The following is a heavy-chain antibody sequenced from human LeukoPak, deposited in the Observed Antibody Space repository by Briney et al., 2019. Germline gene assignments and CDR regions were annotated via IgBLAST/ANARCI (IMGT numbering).Heavy chain of an antibody. CDR3: ARVNVGGGAFDI. V-gene: IGHV4-59*11. CDR2: IYYSGST. Sequence: SETLSLTCAVYGGSFSGHYWSWIRQPPGKGLEWIGCIYYSGSTNYNPSLKSRVTISVDTSKNQFSLKLSSVTAADTAVYYCARVNVGGGAFDIWGQGTMVTVSS. CDR1: GGSFSGHY. J-gene: IGHJ3*02. D-gene: IGHD2-15*01.